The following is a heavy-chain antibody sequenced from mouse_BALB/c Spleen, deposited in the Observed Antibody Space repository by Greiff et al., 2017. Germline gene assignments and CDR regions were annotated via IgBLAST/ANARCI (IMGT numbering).Heavy chain of an antibody. CDR3: AREGGWVLRGDYFDY. CDR2: IHPSDSET. V-gene: IGHV1-61*01. CDR1: GYSFTSYW. Sequence: QVQLKESGAELVRPGASVKLSCKASGYSFTSYWMNWVKQRPGQGLEWIGMIHPSDSETRLNQKFKDKATLTVDKSSSTAYMQLSSPTSEDSAVYYCAREGGWVLRGDYFDYWGQGTTLTVSS. D-gene: IGHD2-3*01. J-gene: IGHJ2*01.